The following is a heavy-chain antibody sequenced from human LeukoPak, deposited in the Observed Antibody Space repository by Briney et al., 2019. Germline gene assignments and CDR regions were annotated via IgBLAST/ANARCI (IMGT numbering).Heavy chain of an antibody. Sequence: GGSLRLSCVASGFAVSSKYMSWIRQAPGKGLEWVSVIYTGGSTHYPDSVMGRFTISRDDSKNTVSLQMNSLRAEGTAVYYCARNLGTLATGGVALDIWGQGTMVTVAS. CDR1: GFAVSSKY. CDR3: ARNLGTLATGGVALDI. D-gene: IGHD1-14*01. V-gene: IGHV3-66*01. J-gene: IGHJ3*02. CDR2: IYTGGST.